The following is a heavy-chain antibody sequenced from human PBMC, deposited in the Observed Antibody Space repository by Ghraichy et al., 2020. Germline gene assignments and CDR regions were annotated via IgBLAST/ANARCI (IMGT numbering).Heavy chain of an antibody. CDR2: ISDGGGST. Sequence: GESLNISCAASGFTFSSYAMSWVRQAPGKGLEWVSGISDGGGSTYFADSVKGRFTISRDNSKNTLYLQMNSLRAEDTAVYYCAKERSSGWLWGQGTLVTVSS. CDR3: AKERSSGWL. D-gene: IGHD6-19*01. CDR1: GFTFSSYA. J-gene: IGHJ4*02. V-gene: IGHV3-23*01.